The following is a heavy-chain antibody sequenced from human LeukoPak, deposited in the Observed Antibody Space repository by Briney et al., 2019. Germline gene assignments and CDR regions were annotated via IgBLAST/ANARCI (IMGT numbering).Heavy chain of an antibody. CDR2: INPNSGGT. CDR3: ARDHENTMVRGVIMAKTNYYYYMDV. V-gene: IGHV1-2*02. CDR1: GYTFTGYY. D-gene: IGHD3-10*01. Sequence: ASVKVSCKASGYTFTGYYMQWVRQAPGQGLEWMGWINPNSGGTNYAQKFQGRVTMTRDTSISTAYMELSRLRSDDTAVYYCARDHENTMVRGVIMAKTNYYYYMDVWGKGTTVTISS. J-gene: IGHJ6*03.